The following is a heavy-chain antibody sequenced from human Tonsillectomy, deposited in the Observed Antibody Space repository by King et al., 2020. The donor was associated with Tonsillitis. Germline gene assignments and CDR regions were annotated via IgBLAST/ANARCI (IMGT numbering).Heavy chain of an antibody. CDR3: ARGSRLGIYYFDY. CDR1: GGSISSSSYY. Sequence: LQLQESGPGLVKPSETLSLTCTVSGGSISSSSYYWGWIRQPPGKGLEWIGSIYYSGSTYYNPSLKSRVTMSVETANNQFFLKLSSVTDSDTAVYYCARGSRLGIYYFDYWGQGTLVTVSS. CDR2: IYYSGST. D-gene: IGHD3-22*01. J-gene: IGHJ4*02. V-gene: IGHV4-39*01.